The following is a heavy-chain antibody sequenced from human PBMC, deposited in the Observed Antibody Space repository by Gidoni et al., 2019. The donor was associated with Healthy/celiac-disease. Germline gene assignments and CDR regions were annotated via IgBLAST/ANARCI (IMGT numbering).Heavy chain of an antibody. CDR1: GFPFSTYS. Sequence: EVQLVESGGGLVKPGRSLRLSCAASGFPFSTYSMTGVRQAPGKGVEWVSSISSSSSYIYYADSVKGRFTISRDNAKNSLYLQMNSLRAEDTAVYNCARDREEGSSWLDYYYGMDAWGQGTTVTVSS. V-gene: IGHV3-21*01. CDR3: ARDREEGSSWLDYYYGMDA. D-gene: IGHD6-13*01. CDR2: ISSSSSYI. J-gene: IGHJ6*02.